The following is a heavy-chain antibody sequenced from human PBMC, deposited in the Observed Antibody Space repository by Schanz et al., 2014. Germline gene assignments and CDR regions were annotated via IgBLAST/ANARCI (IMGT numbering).Heavy chain of an antibody. Sequence: EVQLVESGGGLVQPGGSLRLSCATSGFTFSTYAMSWVRQAPGKGLEWVSGIGGSGGSTDYADSVKGRFTISRDNSKTTVHLQMNSLRAEDTAVYFCAKDRWRATVMVDAFDIWGQGTKVTVSS. CDR2: IGGSGGST. V-gene: IGHV3-23*04. CDR3: AKDRWRATVMVDAFDI. D-gene: IGHD4-4*01. CDR1: GFTFSTYA. J-gene: IGHJ3*02.